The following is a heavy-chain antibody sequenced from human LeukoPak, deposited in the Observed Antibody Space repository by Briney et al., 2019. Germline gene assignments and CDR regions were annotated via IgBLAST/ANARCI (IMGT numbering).Heavy chain of an antibody. CDR2: IYYSGST. J-gene: IGHJ5*02. Sequence: SETLSLTCTVSGGSISSSSYYWGWIRQPPGKGLEWIGSIYYSGSTYYNPSLKSRVTISVDTSKNQVSLKLSSVTAADTAVYYCAREEQLGGEGDWFDPWGQGTLVTVSS. CDR3: AREEQLGGEGDWFDP. V-gene: IGHV4-39*07. CDR1: GGSISSSSYY. D-gene: IGHD6-6*01.